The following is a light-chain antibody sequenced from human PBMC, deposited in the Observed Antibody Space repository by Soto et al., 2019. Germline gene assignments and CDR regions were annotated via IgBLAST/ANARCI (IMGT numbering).Light chain of an antibody. V-gene: IGLV2-14*01. Sequence: QSALTQPASVSGTPGQSITISCTGSNSDVGLYDFVSWYQHHPGRAPKLIVSEVSHRPSGISNRFSGSKSGNTASLTISGLQPEDEADYYCISYTSVDVRYVFGTGTKVTVL. CDR2: EVS. CDR3: ISYTSVDVRYV. J-gene: IGLJ1*01. CDR1: NSDVGLYDF.